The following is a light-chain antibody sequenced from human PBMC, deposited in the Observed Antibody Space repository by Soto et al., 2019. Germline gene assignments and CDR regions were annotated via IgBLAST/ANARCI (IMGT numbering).Light chain of an antibody. CDR1: QSVVEN. CDR2: RAS. CDR3: QQYDKWPPIT. J-gene: IGKJ5*01. Sequence: EVVLTQSPATLSVSPGERATLSCRASQSVVENLAWDQQKPGQAPRLLIYRASTSATGVPDRFSGAGSGTEFTLTIRSLQYKDFAASYCQQYDKWPPITFGQGTRLEVK. V-gene: IGKV3-15*01.